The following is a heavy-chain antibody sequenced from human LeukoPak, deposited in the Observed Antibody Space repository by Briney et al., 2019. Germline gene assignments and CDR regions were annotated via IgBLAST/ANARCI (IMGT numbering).Heavy chain of an antibody. CDR1: GFTLSSYW. D-gene: IGHD2-2*02. Sequence: PGGSLRLSCAASGFTLSSYWMSWVRQAPGKGLEWVANIKQDGSEKYYVDSVKGRFTISRDNAKNSLYLQMNSLRAEDTAVYYCASFYCSSTSCYTGYYYYGMDVWGQGTTVTVSS. J-gene: IGHJ6*02. CDR2: IKQDGSEK. V-gene: IGHV3-7*01. CDR3: ASFYCSSTSCYTGYYYYGMDV.